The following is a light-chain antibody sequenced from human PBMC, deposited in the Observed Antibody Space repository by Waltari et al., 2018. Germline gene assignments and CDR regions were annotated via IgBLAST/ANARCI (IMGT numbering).Light chain of an antibody. J-gene: IGKJ4*01. V-gene: IGKV3-15*01. CDR3: QQYNNWPLT. CDR1: QSITRN. Sequence: ETVMRQSPATLSVSPGERATPSCRASQSITRNLAWYQRKPGQAHRLLIYDTSTRATGVPVRFSGSGSGTEFTLTITSLQPEDFAVYFCQQYNNWPLTFGGGTKVEIK. CDR2: DTS.